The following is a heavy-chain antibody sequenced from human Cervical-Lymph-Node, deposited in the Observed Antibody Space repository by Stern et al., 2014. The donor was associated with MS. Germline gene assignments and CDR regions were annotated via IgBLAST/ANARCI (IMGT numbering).Heavy chain of an antibody. CDR2: INPDSGGT. V-gene: IGHV1-2*04. CDR3: ASSGYGVYYGMAV. J-gene: IGHJ6*02. Sequence: VQLLESGAEVKTPGASVKVSCKASGYTFSDFYLHWVRQAHGPALAWMGWINPDSGGTKDAQKLQDCVTMTRDTSISTAYMELRRLXXXDTAVYYCASSGYGVYYGMAVWGQGTTVTVSS. CDR1: GYTFSDFY. D-gene: IGHD5-12*01.